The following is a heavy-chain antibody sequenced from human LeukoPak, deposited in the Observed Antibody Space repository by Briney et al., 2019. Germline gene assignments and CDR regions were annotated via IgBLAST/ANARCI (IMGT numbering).Heavy chain of an antibody. V-gene: IGHV4-34*01. J-gene: IGHJ4*02. CDR3: AGTLNIAAAGSLTDY. D-gene: IGHD6-13*01. Sequence: SETLSLTCAVYGGSFSGYYWSWIRQPPGKGLEWIGEIYYSGSTNYNPALKRRVTISVDTSKKQFYLKLSSVTAADTAVYYCAGTLNIAAAGSLTDYWSQGTLVTVSS. CDR2: IYYSGST. CDR1: GGSFSGYY.